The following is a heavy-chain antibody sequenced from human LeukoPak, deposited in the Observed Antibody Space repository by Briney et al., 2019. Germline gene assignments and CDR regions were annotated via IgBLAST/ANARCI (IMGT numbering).Heavy chain of an antibody. Sequence: PGGSLRLSCAASGFTFSNYAMSWVRQAPGKGLEWVSAISGSGGSTYYADSVKGRFTISRDNSKNTLYLQMNSLRAEDTAVYYCARGHLWFGELFPLDYWGQGTLVTVSS. CDR3: ARGHLWFGELFPLDY. CDR1: GFTFSNYA. D-gene: IGHD3-10*01. V-gene: IGHV3-23*01. CDR2: ISGSGGST. J-gene: IGHJ4*02.